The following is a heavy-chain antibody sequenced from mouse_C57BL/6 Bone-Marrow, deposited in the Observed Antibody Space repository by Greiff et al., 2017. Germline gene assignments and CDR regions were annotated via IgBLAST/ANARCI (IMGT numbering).Heavy chain of an antibody. CDR2: ISSGSSTI. Sequence: EVKLMESGGGLVKPGGSLKLSCAASGFTFSDYGMHWVRQAPEKGLEWVAYISSGSSTIYYADTVKGRFTISRDNAKNTLFLQMTSLRSEDTAMYYCARPGSSYGDWYFDVWGTGTTVTVSS. V-gene: IGHV5-17*01. CDR3: ARPGSSYGDWYFDV. CDR1: GFTFSDYG. J-gene: IGHJ1*03. D-gene: IGHD1-1*01.